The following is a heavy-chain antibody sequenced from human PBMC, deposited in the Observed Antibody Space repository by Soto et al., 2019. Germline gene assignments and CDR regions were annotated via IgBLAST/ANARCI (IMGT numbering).Heavy chain of an antibody. CDR3: ARDLVVTAAIGENNWFDP. D-gene: IGHD2-2*01. CDR1: GGSISSYY. J-gene: IGHJ5*02. CDR2: IYTSGST. Sequence: SETLSLTCTVSGGSISSYYWSWIRQPAGKGLEWIGRIYTSGSTNYNPSLKSRVTMSVDTSKNQFSLKLSSVTAADTAVYYCARDLVVTAAIGENNWFDPWGQGTLVTVSS. V-gene: IGHV4-4*07.